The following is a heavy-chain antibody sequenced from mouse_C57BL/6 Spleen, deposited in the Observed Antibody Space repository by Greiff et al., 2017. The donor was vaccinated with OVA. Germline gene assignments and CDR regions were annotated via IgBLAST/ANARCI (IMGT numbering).Heavy chain of an antibody. CDR3: TTRYSNYAMDY. V-gene: IGHV14-4*01. CDR2: IDPENGDT. D-gene: IGHD2-5*01. CDR1: GFNIKDDY. J-gene: IGHJ4*01. Sequence: VQLQQSGAELVRPGASVKLSCTASGFNIKDDYMHWVKQRPEQGLEWIGWIDPENGDTEYASKFQGKATIPADTSSNTAYLQLSSLTSEDTAVYYCTTRYSNYAMDYWGQGTSVTVSS.